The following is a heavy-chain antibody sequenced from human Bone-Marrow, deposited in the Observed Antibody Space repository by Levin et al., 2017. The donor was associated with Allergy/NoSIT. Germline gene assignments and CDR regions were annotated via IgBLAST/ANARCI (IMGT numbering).Heavy chain of an antibody. CDR1: GGSFSGSY. J-gene: IGHJ4*02. CDR2: INHSGST. CDR3: ARAKWLRDMGY. V-gene: IGHV4-34*01. D-gene: IGHD5-12*01. Sequence: SQTLSLTCAVSGGSFSGSYWSWIRQPPGKGLEWIGEINHSGSTNYNPSLKSRVTISVDTSKNQFSLKLSSVTAADTAVYYCARAKWLRDMGYWGQATLVTVSS.